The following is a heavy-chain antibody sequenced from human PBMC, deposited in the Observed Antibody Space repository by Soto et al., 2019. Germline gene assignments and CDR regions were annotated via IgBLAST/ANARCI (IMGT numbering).Heavy chain of an antibody. CDR3: ARVSIAARTTIIDYYYGMDV. CDR1: GFTFSSYA. D-gene: IGHD6-6*01. Sequence: GGSLRLSCAASGFTFSSYAMSWVRQAPGKGLEWVSAISGSGGSTYYADSVKGRFTISRDNSKNTLYLQMNSLRAGDTAVYYCARVSIAARTTIIDYYYGMDVWGQGTTVTVSS. J-gene: IGHJ6*02. CDR2: ISGSGGST. V-gene: IGHV3-23*01.